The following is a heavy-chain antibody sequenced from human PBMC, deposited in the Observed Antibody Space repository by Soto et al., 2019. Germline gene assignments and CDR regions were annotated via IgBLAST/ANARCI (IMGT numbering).Heavy chain of an antibody. Sequence: SLRLSCAASGFTFSSYGMHWVRQAPGKGLEWVAVIWYDGSNKYYADSVKGRFTISRDNSKNTLYLQMNSLRAEDTAVYYCARDTRSYGFDYWGQGTLVTVSS. D-gene: IGHD5-18*01. CDR1: GFTFSSYG. J-gene: IGHJ4*02. V-gene: IGHV3-33*01. CDR3: ARDTRSYGFDY. CDR2: IWYDGSNK.